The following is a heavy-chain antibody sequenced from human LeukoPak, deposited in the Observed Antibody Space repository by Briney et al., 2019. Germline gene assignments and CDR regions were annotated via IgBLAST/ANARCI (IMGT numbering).Heavy chain of an antibody. CDR1: GGSISSYY. Sequence: SETLSLTCTVSGGSISSYYWSWIRQPPGKGLEWIGYIYYSESTNYNPSLKSRVTISVDTSKNQFSLKLSSVTAADTAVYYCARDHLPDCSSTSCSTNWFDPWGQGTLVTVSS. V-gene: IGHV4-59*01. J-gene: IGHJ5*02. D-gene: IGHD2-2*01. CDR3: ARDHLPDCSSTSCSTNWFDP. CDR2: IYYSEST.